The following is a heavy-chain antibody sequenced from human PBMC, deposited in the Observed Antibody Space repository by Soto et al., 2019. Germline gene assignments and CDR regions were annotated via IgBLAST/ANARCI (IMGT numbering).Heavy chain of an antibody. J-gene: IGHJ4*02. V-gene: IGHV1-69*13. D-gene: IGHD2-15*01. CDR2: IIPIFGTA. CDR3: AREGRGVAATDY. CDR1: GGTFSSYA. Sequence: SVKVSCKASGGTFSSYAISWVRQAPGQGLEWMGGIIPIFGTANYAQKFQGRVTITADESTSTAYMELSSLRSEDTAVYYCAREGRGVAATDYWGQGTLVTVSS.